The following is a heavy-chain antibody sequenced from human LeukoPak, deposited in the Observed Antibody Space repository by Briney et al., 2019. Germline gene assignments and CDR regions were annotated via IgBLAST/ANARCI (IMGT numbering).Heavy chain of an antibody. V-gene: IGHV3-30*02. Sequence: QSGGSLRLSCAASGFTFSSYGMHWVRQAPGKGLEWVAFIRYDGSNKYYADSVKGRFTISRDNSKNTLYLQMNSLRAEDTAVYYCAAGCDSSGYPGGDYWGQGTLVTVSS. CDR1: GFTFSSYG. CDR2: IRYDGSNK. CDR3: AAGCDSSGYPGGDY. J-gene: IGHJ4*02. D-gene: IGHD3-22*01.